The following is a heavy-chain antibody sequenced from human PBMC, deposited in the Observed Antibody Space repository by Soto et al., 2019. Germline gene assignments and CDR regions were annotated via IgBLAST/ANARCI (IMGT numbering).Heavy chain of an antibody. D-gene: IGHD3-3*01. V-gene: IGHV4-59*01. CDR2: IYYSGST. J-gene: IGHJ3*02. Sequence: SETLSLTCTVSGGSISSYYWSWIRQPPGKGLEWIGYIYYSGSTNYNPSLKSRVTISVDTSKNQFSLKLSSVTAADTAVYYCARGFLEWLLESDAFDIWGQGTMVTVSS. CDR3: ARGFLEWLLESDAFDI. CDR1: GGSISSYY.